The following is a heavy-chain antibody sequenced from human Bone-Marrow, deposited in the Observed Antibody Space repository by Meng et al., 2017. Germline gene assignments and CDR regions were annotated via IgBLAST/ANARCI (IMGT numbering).Heavy chain of an antibody. J-gene: IGHJ3*02. D-gene: IGHD3-10*01. CDR1: GYTFTSYY. CDR2: INPSGGST. CDR3: ARDDAKLNDAFDI. Sequence: KVSCKASGYTFTSYYMHWVRQAPGQGLEWMGIINPSGGSTSYAQKFQGRVTMTRDTSTSTVYMELSSLRSEDTAVYYCARDDAKLNDAFDIWGQGTMVTVSS. V-gene: IGHV1-46*01.